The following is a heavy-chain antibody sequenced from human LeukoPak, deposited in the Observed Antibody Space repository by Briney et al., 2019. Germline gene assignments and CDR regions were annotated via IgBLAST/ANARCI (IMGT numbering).Heavy chain of an antibody. CDR2: VSGSGGST. Sequence: GGSLRLSCAASGFTFSSYAMSWVRQAPGKGLEWVSAVSGSGGSTYYADSVKGRFTISRDNSKSTLYLQMNSLRAEDTAVYYCAKGSGWATEYFDSWGQGPLVTVSS. CDR1: GFTFSSYA. D-gene: IGHD6-19*01. CDR3: AKGSGWATEYFDS. V-gene: IGHV3-23*01. J-gene: IGHJ4*02.